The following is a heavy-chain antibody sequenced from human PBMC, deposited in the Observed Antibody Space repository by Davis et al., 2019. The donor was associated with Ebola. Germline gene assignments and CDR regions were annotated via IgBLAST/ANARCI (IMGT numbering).Heavy chain of an antibody. CDR1: GGSISSSNW. CDR2: INHSGST. D-gene: IGHD6-19*01. CDR3: ARGRAVVGTRRGRWSY. J-gene: IGHJ4*02. Sequence: SETLSLTCAVSGGSISSSNWWSWVRQPPGKGLEWIGEINHSGSTNYNPSLKSRVTISVDTSKNQFSLKLSSVTAADTAVYYCARGRAVVGTRRGRWSYWGQGTLVTVSS. V-gene: IGHV4-4*02.